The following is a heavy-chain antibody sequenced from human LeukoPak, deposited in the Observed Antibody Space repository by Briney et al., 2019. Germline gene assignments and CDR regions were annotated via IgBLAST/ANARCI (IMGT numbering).Heavy chain of an antibody. Sequence: GGSLRLSCAASGFTFSSYWMSWVRQAPGKGLEWVANIKQDGSEKYYVDSVRGRFTISRDNSKNTLFLQMNSLRTEDTAVYFCARWGNDYSQFDSWGQGTLVTVS. V-gene: IGHV3-7*03. CDR2: IKQDGSEK. D-gene: IGHD4-11*01. J-gene: IGHJ4*02. CDR1: GFTFSSYW. CDR3: ARWGNDYSQFDS.